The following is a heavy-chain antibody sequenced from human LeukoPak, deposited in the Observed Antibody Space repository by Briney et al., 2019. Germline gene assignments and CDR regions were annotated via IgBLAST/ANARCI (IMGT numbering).Heavy chain of an antibody. V-gene: IGHV4-61*01. CDR1: GGSISSSSYY. J-gene: IGHJ6*03. CDR2: IYYSGST. D-gene: IGHD3-10*01. Sequence: SETLSLTCTVSGGSISSSSYYWSWIRQPPGKGLEWIGYIYYSGSTNYNPSLKSRVTISVDTSKNQFSLKLSSVTAADTAVYYCASGSYLYYYYYYMDVWGKGTTVTVSS. CDR3: ASGSYLYYYYYYMDV.